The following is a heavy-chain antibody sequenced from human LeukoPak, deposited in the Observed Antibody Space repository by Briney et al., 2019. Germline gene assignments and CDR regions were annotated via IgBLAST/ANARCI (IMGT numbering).Heavy chain of an antibody. D-gene: IGHD1-20*01. CDR2: MNPNSGNT. Sequence: ASVKVSCKASGYTFTSYDINWVRQAPGQGLEWMGWMNPNSGNTGYAQKFQGRVTMTRNTSISTAYMELSSLRSEDTAVYYCARGKSISYNWKGWFDPWGQGTLVTVSS. V-gene: IGHV1-8*01. CDR1: GYTFTSYD. CDR3: ARGKSISYNWKGWFDP. J-gene: IGHJ5*02.